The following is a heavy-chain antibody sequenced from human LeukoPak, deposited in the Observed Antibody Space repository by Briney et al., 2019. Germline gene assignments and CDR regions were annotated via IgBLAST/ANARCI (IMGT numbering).Heavy chain of an antibody. V-gene: IGHV3-64*01. J-gene: IGHJ4*02. Sequence: QPGGSLRLSCAASGFTFSSYAMHWVRQAPGKGLEYVSAISSNGGSTYYANSVKGRFTISRDNSKNTLYLQMGSLRAEDMAVYYCARDRSGQILDYWGQGTLVTVSS. CDR3: ARDRSGQILDY. CDR2: ISSNGGST. CDR1: GFTFSSYA. D-gene: IGHD3-3*01.